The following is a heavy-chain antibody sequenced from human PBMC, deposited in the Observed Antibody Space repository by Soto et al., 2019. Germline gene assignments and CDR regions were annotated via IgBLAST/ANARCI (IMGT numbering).Heavy chain of an antibody. Sequence: ASLNGPCKASGCAFTKYGISCVRQAPGQGLEWMGWIIAYNGNTNYAQKLQGRVTMTTDTSTSTAYMELRSLRSDDTAVYYCAREFYGFHYGIDVWGQGTTVTVS. J-gene: IGHJ6*02. CDR2: IIAYNGNT. V-gene: IGHV1-18*04. CDR3: AREFYGFHYGIDV. CDR1: GCAFTKYG. D-gene: IGHD3-10*01.